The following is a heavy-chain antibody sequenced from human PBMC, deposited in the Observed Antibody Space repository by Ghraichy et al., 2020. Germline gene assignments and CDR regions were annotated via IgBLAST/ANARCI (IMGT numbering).Heavy chain of an antibody. Sequence: GGSLRLSCAASGFTFSNYAMTWVRQAPGKGLEWVSSISDSGSGIYYADSVKGRVTISRDNSKNTLYLHINSLRVEDTAVYFCPKDLGMRGVGATLDYWGQGTPGTVSS. D-gene: IGHD1-26*01. CDR1: GFTFSNYA. V-gene: IGHV3-23*01. J-gene: IGHJ4*02. CDR3: PKDLGMRGVGATLDY. CDR2: ISDSGSGI.